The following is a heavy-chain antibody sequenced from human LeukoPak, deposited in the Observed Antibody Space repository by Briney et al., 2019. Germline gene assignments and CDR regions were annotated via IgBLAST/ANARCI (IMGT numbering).Heavy chain of an antibody. V-gene: IGHV4-59*01. Sequence: SETLSLTCTVSGGSISSNYWSWIRQPPGKGLEWIGYIYYSGSTNYNPSLKSRVTISVDTSKNQFSLKLSSVTAADTAVYYCARAKDFDYWGQGTLVTVSS. CDR2: IYYSGST. CDR3: ARAKDFDY. CDR1: GGSISSNY. J-gene: IGHJ4*02.